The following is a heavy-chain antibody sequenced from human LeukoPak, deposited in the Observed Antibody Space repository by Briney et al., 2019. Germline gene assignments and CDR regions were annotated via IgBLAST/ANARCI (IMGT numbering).Heavy chain of an antibody. V-gene: IGHV4-34*01. D-gene: IGHD2-15*01. J-gene: IGHJ6*04. CDR3: ARRRSGGKGMDV. CDR2: INHSGRT. CDR1: GGSFSGYY. Sequence: SETLSLTCAVYGGSFSGYYWSWIRQPPGKGLEWIGEINHSGRTNYNPSLKSRVTISVDTSKNQFSLKLSSVTAADTAVFYCARRRSGGKGMDVWGKGTTVTVSS.